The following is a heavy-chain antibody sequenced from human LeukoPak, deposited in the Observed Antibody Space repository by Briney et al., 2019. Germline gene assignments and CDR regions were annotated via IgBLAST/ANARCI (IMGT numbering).Heavy chain of an antibody. CDR2: INPNNGAT. V-gene: IGHV1-2*06. CDR3: ARDPDSRRKSYYYYGMDV. Sequence: ASVKVSCKASGYTFTGYYMHWVRQAPGQGLEWMGRINPNNGATNYAQKLQGRVTITGDTSISTAYMELSSLRSEDTAVYYCARDPDSRRKSYYYYGMDVWGQGTTVTVSS. CDR1: GYTFTGYY. D-gene: IGHD3-22*01. J-gene: IGHJ6*02.